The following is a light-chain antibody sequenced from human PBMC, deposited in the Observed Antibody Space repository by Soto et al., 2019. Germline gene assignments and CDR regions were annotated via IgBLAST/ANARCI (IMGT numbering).Light chain of an antibody. J-gene: IGKJ1*01. Sequence: DIQMTQSPSSVSASVGDRVTITCRASQSISSYLNWYQQKPGKAPKFLIFAASSLQSWVPSRFSGSGSGTDFTLTISSLQPEDFATYYCQQSYSSPWTFGQGTKVDNK. CDR2: AAS. V-gene: IGKV1-39*01. CDR3: QQSYSSPWT. CDR1: QSISSY.